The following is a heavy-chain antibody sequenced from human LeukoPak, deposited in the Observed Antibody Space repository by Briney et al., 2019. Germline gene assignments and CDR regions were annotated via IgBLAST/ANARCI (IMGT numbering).Heavy chain of an antibody. D-gene: IGHD2-15*01. CDR1: GFTFSSYW. CDR3: AKGTGGSSYSALDY. CDR2: IGAGGST. Sequence: GGSLRLSCAGSGFTFSSYWMSWVRQAPGKGLEWVSAIGAGGSTNYAGSVQGRFTISRDNSKNTLYLQMDSLRAEDAAVYYCAKGTGGSSYSALDYWGQGTLVTVSS. J-gene: IGHJ4*02. V-gene: IGHV3-23*01.